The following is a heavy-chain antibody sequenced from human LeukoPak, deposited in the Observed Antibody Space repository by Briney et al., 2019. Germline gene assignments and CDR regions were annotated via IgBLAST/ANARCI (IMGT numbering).Heavy chain of an antibody. CDR1: GFTFRNYY. D-gene: IGHD1-26*01. Sequence: GGPLRLSCAASGFTFRNYYMTWIRQAPGKGLEWVSYISASGDTIYYGDSVRGRFTISRDNAKNSLYLDMNTLKAEDTAVYYCARDPSWEILSYFDYWGQGTLVTVSS. V-gene: IGHV3-11*04. CDR3: ARDPSWEILSYFDY. J-gene: IGHJ4*02. CDR2: ISASGDTI.